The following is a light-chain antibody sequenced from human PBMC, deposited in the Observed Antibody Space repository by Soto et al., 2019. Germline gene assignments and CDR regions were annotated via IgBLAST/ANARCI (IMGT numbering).Light chain of an antibody. CDR2: DAS. CDR1: QNINNY. J-gene: IGKJ5*01. Sequence: DIQMTRSPSSLSSSVGDRVTITCQASQNINNYLNWYQQKPGRAHKLLIYDASNLEAGVPSRFRGSGSGTDFTFTISRLQPEDIATYYCQQYENLPTFGQGTRLEIK. CDR3: QQYENLPT. V-gene: IGKV1-33*01.